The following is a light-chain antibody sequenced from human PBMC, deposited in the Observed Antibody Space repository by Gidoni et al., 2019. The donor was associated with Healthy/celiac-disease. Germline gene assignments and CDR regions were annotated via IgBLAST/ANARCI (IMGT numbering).Light chain of an antibody. CDR1: RGSIASNY. J-gene: IGLJ3*02. V-gene: IGLV6-57*04. CDR3: QSYDSSRV. CDR2: EDN. Sequence: NCMLTPQHSESQSPGKPVTIPCTRNRGSIASNYVQWYQQRPGSAPTTVIYEDNQRPAGVPARFSGSSDSSSNSASRTLSGLKTEDEADDYCQSYDSSRVFGGGTKLTVL.